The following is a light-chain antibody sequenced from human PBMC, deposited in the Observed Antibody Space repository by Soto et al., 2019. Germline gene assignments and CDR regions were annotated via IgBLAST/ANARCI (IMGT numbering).Light chain of an antibody. CDR3: QQYGGSPPFT. CDR1: QSVSSSY. Sequence: EIVLTQSPGTLSLSPGERATLSCRASQSVSSSYLAWYQQKPGQAPRLLIYGASSRATGIPDRFSGSGSGTNFTFTISRLEPEDFAVYYWQQYGGSPPFTFGPGTKVDIK. CDR2: GAS. J-gene: IGKJ3*01. V-gene: IGKV3-20*01.